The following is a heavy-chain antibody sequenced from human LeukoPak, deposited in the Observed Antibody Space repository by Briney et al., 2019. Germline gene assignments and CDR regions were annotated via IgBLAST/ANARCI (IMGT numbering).Heavy chain of an antibody. CDR1: GFTFSSYS. J-gene: IGHJ6*02. CDR3: ARDLIVGYYYYGMDV. D-gene: IGHD2-21*01. V-gene: IGHV3-48*04. CDR2: ISSSSSTI. Sequence: PGGSLRLSCAASGFTFSSYSMNWVRQAPGKGLEWVSYISSSSSTIYYADSVKGRFTISRDNAKNSLYLQMNSLRAEDTAVYYCARDLIVGYYYYGMDVWAKGPRSPSP.